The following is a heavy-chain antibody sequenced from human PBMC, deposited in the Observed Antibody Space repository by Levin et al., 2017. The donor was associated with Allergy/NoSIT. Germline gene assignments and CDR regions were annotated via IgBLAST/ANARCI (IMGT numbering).Heavy chain of an antibody. J-gene: IGHJ6*03. Sequence: SQTLSLTCNVSGGSISSVYWTWVRQPPGKGLEWLGYLYYGGSTGYNPSLRGRVTFSVDTSKNQFFLKLSSVTAADTAVYYCARGDGYYYYYYMDVWGKGTPVTVSS. CDR3: ARGDGYYYYYYMDV. D-gene: IGHD5-24*01. CDR2: LYYGGST. CDR1: GGSISSVY. V-gene: IGHV4-59*01.